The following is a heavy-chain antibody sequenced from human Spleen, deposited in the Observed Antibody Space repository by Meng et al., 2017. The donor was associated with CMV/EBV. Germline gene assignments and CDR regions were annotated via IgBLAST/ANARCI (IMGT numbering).Heavy chain of an antibody. Sequence: GGSLRLSCAASGFTFSSYEMNWVRQAPGKGLEWVGRIRGEADRGTVDYAAPVKGRFTISRDDSRNTLYLQMNSLKSEDTGVYYCATDCSSTTCYDPLWYYYYGMDIWGQGTTVTVSS. CDR3: ATDCSSTTCYDPLWYYYYGMDI. CDR1: GFTFSSYE. J-gene: IGHJ6*02. CDR2: IRGEADRGTV. V-gene: IGHV3-15*01. D-gene: IGHD2-2*01.